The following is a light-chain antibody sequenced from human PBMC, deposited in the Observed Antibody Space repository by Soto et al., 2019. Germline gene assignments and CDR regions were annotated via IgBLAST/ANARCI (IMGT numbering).Light chain of an antibody. Sequence: VLTQSPVTLSLSPGERATLSCRASQSVRTYLAWYQVKPGQAPRLLIYDASRRASGIPDRFSGSGSGTDFTLTISRLEPEDFAVYYCQQSGSSPITFGQGTRLEIK. J-gene: IGKJ5*01. V-gene: IGKV3-20*01. CDR1: QSVRTY. CDR2: DAS. CDR3: QQSGSSPIT.